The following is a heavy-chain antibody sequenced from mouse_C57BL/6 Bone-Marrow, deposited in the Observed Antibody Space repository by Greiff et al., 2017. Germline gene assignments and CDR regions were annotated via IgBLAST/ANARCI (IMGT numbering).Heavy chain of an antibody. Sequence: EVMLVESGGGLVQPGGSMKLSCAASGFTFSDAWMDWVRQSPEKGLEWVAEIRNKANNHATYYAESVKGRFTISRDDSKSSVYLQMNSLRAEDTGIYYCTTYGSSYRIAYWGQGTLVTVSA. CDR2: IRNKANNHAT. D-gene: IGHD1-1*01. V-gene: IGHV6-6*01. J-gene: IGHJ3*01. CDR1: GFTFSDAW. CDR3: TTYGSSYRIAY.